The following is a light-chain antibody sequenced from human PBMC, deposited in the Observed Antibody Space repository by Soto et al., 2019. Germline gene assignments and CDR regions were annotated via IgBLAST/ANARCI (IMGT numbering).Light chain of an antibody. CDR2: GNG. Sequence: QSVLTQPPSVSGAPGQRVTISCTGSSSNIGAGHDVHWYQQLPGTAPKLLIYGNGSRPSGVPERFSGSKSGTSASLAITGLQAEDEADYYCQSYDSSLSGSEVFGTGTKVTVL. CDR1: SSNIGAGHD. V-gene: IGLV1-40*01. CDR3: QSYDSSLSGSEV. J-gene: IGLJ1*01.